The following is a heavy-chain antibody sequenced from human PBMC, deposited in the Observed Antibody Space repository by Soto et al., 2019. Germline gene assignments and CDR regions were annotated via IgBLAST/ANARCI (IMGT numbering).Heavy chain of an antibody. Sequence: SETLSLTCTVSGGSISSYYWSWIRQPPGKGLEWIGYIYYSGSTNYNPSLKSRVTISVDTSKNQFSLKLCSVTAADTAVYYCARLGGPYSSSWYEDRSAYWGQGTLVTVSS. V-gene: IGHV4-59*08. J-gene: IGHJ4*02. D-gene: IGHD6-13*01. CDR3: ARLGGPYSSSWYEDRSAY. CDR1: GGSISSYY. CDR2: IYYSGST.